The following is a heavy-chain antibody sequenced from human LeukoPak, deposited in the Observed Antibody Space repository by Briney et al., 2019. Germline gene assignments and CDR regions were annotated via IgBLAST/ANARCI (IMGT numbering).Heavy chain of an antibody. Sequence: GGSLRLSCAASGFTFSSCDMHWVRQATGEGLEWVSAIGTAGDTYYPGSVKGRFTISRENAKNSLYLQMNSLRAGDTAVYYCARASAAGGWYDFDYWGQGTLVTVSS. CDR2: IGTAGDT. CDR3: ARASAAGGWYDFDY. D-gene: IGHD6-13*01. CDR1: GFTFSSCD. J-gene: IGHJ4*02. V-gene: IGHV3-13*01.